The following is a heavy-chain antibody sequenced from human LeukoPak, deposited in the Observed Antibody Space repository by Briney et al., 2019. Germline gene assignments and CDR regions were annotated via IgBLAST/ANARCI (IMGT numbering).Heavy chain of an antibody. CDR3: ARGGGLDV. D-gene: IGHD3-16*01. CDR2: INHNGNVN. V-gene: IGHV3-7*03. Sequence: DGALPHSRVGSRFTLRHYPLSSLRPAPGKGLEWVASINHNGNVNYYVDSVKGRFTISRDNAKNSLYLQMSNLRAEDTAVYFCARGGGLDVWGQGATVTVSS. CDR1: RFTLRHYP. J-gene: IGHJ6*02.